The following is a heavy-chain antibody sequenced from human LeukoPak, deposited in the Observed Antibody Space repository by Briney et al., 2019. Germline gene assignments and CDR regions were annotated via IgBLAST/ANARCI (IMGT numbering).Heavy chain of an antibody. J-gene: IGHJ4*02. CDR3: ARLRLPYGDRELDY. D-gene: IGHD4-17*01. Sequence: SETLSLTCTVSGGSISSYYWSWIRQPPGKGLEWIGYIYYSGSTNYNPSLKSRVTISVDTSKNQFSLKLSSVTAAVTAVYYCARLRLPYGDRELDYWGQRTLVTVSS. CDR2: IYYSGST. V-gene: IGHV4-59*08. CDR1: GGSISSYY.